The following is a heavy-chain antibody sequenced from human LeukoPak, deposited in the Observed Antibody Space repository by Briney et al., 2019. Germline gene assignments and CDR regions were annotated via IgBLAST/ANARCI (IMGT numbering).Heavy chain of an antibody. Sequence: PGGSLRLSCAASGFTFCNAWMSWVRQAPGKGLEWVGRIKSKTDGGTTDYAAPVKGRFTISRDDAKNTLYLQMNSLKTEDTAVYYCTTPYCSSTSCYLRYWGQGTLVTVSS. J-gene: IGHJ4*02. CDR3: TTPYCSSTSCYLRY. D-gene: IGHD2-2*01. CDR1: GFTFCNAW. V-gene: IGHV3-15*01. CDR2: IKSKTDGGTT.